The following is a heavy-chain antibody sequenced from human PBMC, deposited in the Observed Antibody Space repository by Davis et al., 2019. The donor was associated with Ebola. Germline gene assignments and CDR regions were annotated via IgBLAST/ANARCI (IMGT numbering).Heavy chain of an antibody. D-gene: IGHD3-3*01. CDR2: ISGSGDRT. Sequence: GESLKISCAASGFSFSTYAMSWVRQAPGKGLEWVSAISGSGDRTYYADSVKGRFSISRDNSKNTVYLQMNSLRAEDTAVYYCAREFPSWGITIFRPIDYWGQGTLVTVSS. CDR1: GFSFSTYA. V-gene: IGHV3-23*01. J-gene: IGHJ4*02. CDR3: AREFPSWGITIFRPIDY.